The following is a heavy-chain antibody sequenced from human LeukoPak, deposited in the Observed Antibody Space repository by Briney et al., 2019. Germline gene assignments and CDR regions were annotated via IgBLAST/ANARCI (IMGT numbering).Heavy chain of an antibody. CDR3: ARVDDSSGYALFDP. V-gene: IGHV1-2*02. J-gene: IGHJ5*02. Sequence: ASVKVSCKASGYTFTGYYMHWVRQAPGQGLEWMGWINPNSGGTNYAQKFQGRVTMTRDTSISTAYMELSRLRSDDTAVCYCARVDDSSGYALFDPWGQGTLVTVSS. D-gene: IGHD3-22*01. CDR2: INPNSGGT. CDR1: GYTFTGYY.